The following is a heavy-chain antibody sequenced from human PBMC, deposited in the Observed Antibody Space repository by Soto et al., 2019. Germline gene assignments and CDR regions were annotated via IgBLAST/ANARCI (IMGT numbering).Heavy chain of an antibody. D-gene: IGHD6-13*01. J-gene: IGHJ4*02. CDR1: GGSISSGGYY. Sequence: SLTCTVSGGSISSGGYYWSWIRQHPGKGLEWIGYIYYSGSTYYNPSLKSRVTISVDTSKNQFSLKLSSVTAADTAVYYCARGYSSSWSAYYFDYWGQGTLVTVSS. CDR2: IYYSGST. CDR3: ARGYSSSWSAYYFDY. V-gene: IGHV4-31*03.